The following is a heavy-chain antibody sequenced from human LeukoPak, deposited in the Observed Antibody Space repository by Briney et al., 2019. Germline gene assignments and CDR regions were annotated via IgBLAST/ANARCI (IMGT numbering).Heavy chain of an antibody. CDR1: GYTFTTYA. D-gene: IGHD1-26*01. Sequence: SVKVSCKASGYTFTTYAISWVRQAPGQGLEWMGGIIPIFGTANYAQKFQGRVTITADKSTSTAYMELSSLRSEDTAVYYCATKSGGSYRYFDYWGQGTLVTVSS. CDR3: ATKSGGSYRYFDY. J-gene: IGHJ4*02. V-gene: IGHV1-69*06. CDR2: IIPIFGTA.